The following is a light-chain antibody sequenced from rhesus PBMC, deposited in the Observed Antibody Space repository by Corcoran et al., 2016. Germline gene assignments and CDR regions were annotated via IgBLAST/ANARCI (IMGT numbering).Light chain of an antibody. V-gene: IGKV1-43*01. J-gene: IGKJ4*01. CDR1: QGISTY. CDR2: AAS. CDR3: LQYNSNPLT. Sequence: DIQMTQSPSSLSASVGDRVTITCRASQGISTYLNWYQQKPGKAPKRLVYAASSLESGVPSRVSGSGSGTDCTLTISSLQPEDFATYYCLQYNSNPLTFGGGTKVEIK.